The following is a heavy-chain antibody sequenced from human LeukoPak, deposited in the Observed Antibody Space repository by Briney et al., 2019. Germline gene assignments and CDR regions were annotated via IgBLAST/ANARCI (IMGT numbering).Heavy chain of an antibody. CDR3: ASSPDYCSSTSCYYY. Sequence: SVKVSCKASGGTFSSYAISWVRQAPGQGLEWMGGIIPIFGTANYAQKFQGRVTITTDESTSTAYMELSSLRSEDTAVYYCASSPDYCSSTSCYYYWGQGTLVTVSS. J-gene: IGHJ4*02. D-gene: IGHD2-2*01. CDR1: GGTFSSYA. V-gene: IGHV1-69*05. CDR2: IIPIFGTA.